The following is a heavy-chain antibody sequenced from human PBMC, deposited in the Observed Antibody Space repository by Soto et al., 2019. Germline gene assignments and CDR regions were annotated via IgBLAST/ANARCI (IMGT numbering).Heavy chain of an antibody. D-gene: IGHD3-22*01. CDR2: VSGSVDRT. Sequence: GGSLRLSCTASGFSFSSFAMTWVRQAPGKGLDWVSAVSGSVDRTWYADSVKGRFTISRDNSKNTLYLQMNSLRAEDTAVYYCAKERDSRGYYDYWGQGALVTVSS. J-gene: IGHJ4*02. CDR3: AKERDSRGYYDY. V-gene: IGHV3-23*01. CDR1: GFSFSSFA.